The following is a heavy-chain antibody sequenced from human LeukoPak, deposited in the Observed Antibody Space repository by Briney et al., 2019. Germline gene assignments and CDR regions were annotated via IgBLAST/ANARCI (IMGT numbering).Heavy chain of an antibody. CDR3: TRPGYGDTEVDY. CDR1: GFTFSGSA. V-gene: IGHV3-73*01. D-gene: IGHD5-18*01. J-gene: IGHJ4*02. Sequence: PGGSLRLSCAASGFTFSGSAMHWVRQASGKGLEWVGRIRSKANSYATAYAASVKGRFTISRDDSKNTAYLQMNSLKTEDTAVYYCTRPGYGDTEVDYWGQGTLVTVSS. CDR2: IRSKANSYAT.